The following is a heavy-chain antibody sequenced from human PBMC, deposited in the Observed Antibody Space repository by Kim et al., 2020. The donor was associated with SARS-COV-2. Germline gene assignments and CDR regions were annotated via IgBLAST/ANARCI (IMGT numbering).Heavy chain of an antibody. CDR2: IWYDGSNK. J-gene: IGHJ6*02. CDR1: GFTFSSYG. Sequence: GSLRLSCAASGFTFSSYGMHWVRQAPGKGLEWVAVIWYDGSNKYYADSVKGRFTISRDNSKNKLYLQMNSLRAEDTAVYYCAREVLNNFDWFHYGMDVWGQGTTVTVSS. CDR3: AREVLNNFDWFHYGMDV. D-gene: IGHD3-9*01. V-gene: IGHV3-33*01.